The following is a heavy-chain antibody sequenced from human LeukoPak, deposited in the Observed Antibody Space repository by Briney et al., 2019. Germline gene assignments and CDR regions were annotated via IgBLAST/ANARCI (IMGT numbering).Heavy chain of an antibody. Sequence: GGSLRLSCAASGFTFSDYYMSWIRQAPGKGLEWVSYISSSGSTIYYADSVEGRFTISRDNAKNSLYLQMNSLRAEDTAVYYCARDRSGVYYYYYYMDVWGKGTTVTVSS. V-gene: IGHV3-11*04. CDR3: ARDRSGVYYYYYYMDV. CDR2: ISSSGSTI. CDR1: GFTFSDYY. J-gene: IGHJ6*03.